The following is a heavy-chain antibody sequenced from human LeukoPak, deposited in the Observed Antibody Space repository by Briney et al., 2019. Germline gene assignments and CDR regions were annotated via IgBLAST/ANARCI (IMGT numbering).Heavy chain of an antibody. CDR3: AKVGGGMAPI. CDR1: GGSISNNNYN. CDR2: IYYSGSS. D-gene: IGHD4-23*01. Sequence: PSETLSLTCRVSGGSISNNNYNWGWIRQPPGKGLEWIGNIYYSGSSYYNPSLKSRVTISVDTSKNQFSLKLSSVTAADTAVYYCAKVGGGMAPIWGQGTMVTVSS. J-gene: IGHJ3*02. V-gene: IGHV4-39*07.